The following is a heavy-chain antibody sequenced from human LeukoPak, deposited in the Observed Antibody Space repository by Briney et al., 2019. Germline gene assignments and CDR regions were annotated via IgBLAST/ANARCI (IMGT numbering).Heavy chain of an antibody. CDR1: GFTVSSNY. Sequence: GGSLRLSCAASGFTVSSNYMTWVRQAPGKGLEWVAFIRYDGSNKYYADSVKGRFTISRDNSKNTLYLQMNSLRAEDTAVYYCAKEGQQQLFSQWANYYMDVWGKGTTVTISS. CDR2: IRYDGSNK. V-gene: IGHV3-30*02. D-gene: IGHD6-13*01. CDR3: AKEGQQQLFSQWANYYMDV. J-gene: IGHJ6*03.